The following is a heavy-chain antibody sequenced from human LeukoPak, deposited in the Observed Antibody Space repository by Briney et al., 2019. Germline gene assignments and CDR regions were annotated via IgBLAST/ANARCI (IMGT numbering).Heavy chain of an antibody. CDR1: GGSFSGYY. CDR2: IDHSGST. CDR3: ASRRDGYVNPFDC. V-gene: IGHV4-34*01. J-gene: IGHJ4*02. D-gene: IGHD5-24*01. Sequence: SETLSLTCAVYGGSFSGYYWSWIRQPPGKGLEWIGEIDHSGSTNYNTSLTSRVIKSVDTSKNQFSLKVNSGTAADTALYYCASRRDGYVNPFDCWGQGSQVAVSS.